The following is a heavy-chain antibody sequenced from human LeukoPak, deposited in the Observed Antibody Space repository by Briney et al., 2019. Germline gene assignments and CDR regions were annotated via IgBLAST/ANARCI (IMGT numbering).Heavy chain of an antibody. CDR3: ATLGYSYGTDY. J-gene: IGHJ4*02. CDR2: IYTSGST. D-gene: IGHD5-18*01. V-gene: IGHV4-61*02. Sequence: SETLSLTCTVSGDSISSGNYYWTWIRQPAGKGLKGIGRIYTSGSTNYNPSLKSRVTISVDTSKNQFSLKLSSVTAADTAVYYCATLGYSYGTDYWGQGTLVTVSS. CDR1: GDSISSGNYY.